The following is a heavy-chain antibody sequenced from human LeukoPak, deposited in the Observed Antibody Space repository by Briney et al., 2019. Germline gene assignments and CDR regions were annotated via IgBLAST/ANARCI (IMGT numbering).Heavy chain of an antibody. J-gene: IGHJ6*03. CDR3: ARADTLTGYYYYYMDV. CDR1: GFTFTSSA. CDR2: IVVGSGNT. V-gene: IGHV1-58*02. Sequence: SVKVSCKASGFTFTSSAMQWVRQARGQRLEWIGWIVVGSGNTNYAQKFQGRVTITRDMSTSTAYMELSSLRSEDTAVYYCARADTLTGYYYYYMDVWGKGTTVTISS. D-gene: IGHD3-9*01.